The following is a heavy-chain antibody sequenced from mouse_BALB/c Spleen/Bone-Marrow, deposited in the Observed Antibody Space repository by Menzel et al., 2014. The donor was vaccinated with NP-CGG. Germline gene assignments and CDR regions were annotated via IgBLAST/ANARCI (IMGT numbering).Heavy chain of an antibody. CDR3: ATLTGTFDY. J-gene: IGHJ2*01. D-gene: IGHD4-1*01. CDR2: IDPANDYT. CDR1: GFNIKDTY. Sequence: VQLQQSGAGLVRPGASVKLSCTASGFNIKDTYMHWVKQRPEQGLEWIGRIDPANDYTKYDPKFQGTATITADTSSNTACLQLSSLTAEDTAVYYCATLTGTFDYLGQGPPLSASS. V-gene: IGHV14-3*02.